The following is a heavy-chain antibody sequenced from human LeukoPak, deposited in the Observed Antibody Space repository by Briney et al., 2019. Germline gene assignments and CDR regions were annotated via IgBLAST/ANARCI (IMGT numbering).Heavy chain of an antibody. CDR3: AFTYFYDSTGKSYFDH. Sequence: GASVKVSCKASGYTFTGYYMHWVRQAPGQGLEWMGWISAYDGNTNYAQKLQGRVTMTTDTSTSTAYMELRSLRSDDTAVYYCAFTYFYDSTGKSYFDHWGQGTLVTVSS. CDR2: ISAYDGNT. V-gene: IGHV1-18*04. CDR1: GYTFTGYY. D-gene: IGHD3-22*01. J-gene: IGHJ4*02.